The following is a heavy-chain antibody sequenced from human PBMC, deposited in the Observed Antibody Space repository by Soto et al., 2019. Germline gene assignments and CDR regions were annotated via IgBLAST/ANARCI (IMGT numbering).Heavy chain of an antibody. J-gene: IGHJ5*02. D-gene: IGHD5-18*01. CDR2: IYSSGST. Sequence: QVQLQESGPGLVKPSQTLSLTCSVSGGSISSGGYYLSWVRQHPGKGLEWIGYIYSSGSTYHNPSRESRVSISIDTSKNHFAQKLTAVTSADAAVYFCARGTYTYSYAIDLWGQGTLVTGSS. V-gene: IGHV4-31*03. CDR3: ARGTYTYSYAIDL. CDR1: GGSISSGGYY.